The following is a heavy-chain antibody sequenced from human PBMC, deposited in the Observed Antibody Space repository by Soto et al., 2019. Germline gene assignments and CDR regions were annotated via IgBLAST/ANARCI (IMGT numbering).Heavy chain of an antibody. CDR1: GYTFTSYA. D-gene: IGHD3-3*01. Sequence: ASVKVSCKASGYTFTSYAIHWVRQAPGQRLEWMGWINAGNGNTKYSQKFQGRVTITRDTSASAAYMELSSLRSEDTAVYFCARDVTYYDFWSGYYAHSYFDYWGQGTLVTVS. J-gene: IGHJ4*02. CDR2: INAGNGNT. V-gene: IGHV1-3*01. CDR3: ARDVTYYDFWSGYYAHSYFDY.